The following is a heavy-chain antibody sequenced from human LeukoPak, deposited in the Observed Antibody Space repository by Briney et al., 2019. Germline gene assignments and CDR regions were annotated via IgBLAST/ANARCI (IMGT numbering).Heavy chain of an antibody. V-gene: IGHV4-61*02. D-gene: IGHD6-19*01. CDR3: ATEQGYSSGWYPEAFDI. J-gene: IGHJ3*02. Sequence: PSETLSLTCTVSGGSISSGSYYWRWIRQPAGKGLEWIGRIYTSGSTNYNPSLKSRVTISVDTSKNQFSLKLSSGTAADTAVYYCATEQGYSSGWYPEAFDIWGQGTMVTVSS. CDR2: IYTSGST. CDR1: GGSISSGSYY.